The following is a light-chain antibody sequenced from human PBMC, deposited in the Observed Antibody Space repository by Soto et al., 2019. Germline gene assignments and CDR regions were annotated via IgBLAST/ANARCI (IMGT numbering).Light chain of an antibody. Sequence: QSVLTQPPSVSGAPGQGVTISCTRGSSNIGAGYDVHWYQQLPGTAPKLLIYGKTNRPSGVPDRFSGSKSGTSASLAITGLQAEDDADYDCQSYGSSLSGVVFGGGTKLTFL. CDR1: SSNIGAGYD. CDR3: QSYGSSLSGVV. CDR2: GKT. J-gene: IGLJ2*01. V-gene: IGLV1-40*01.